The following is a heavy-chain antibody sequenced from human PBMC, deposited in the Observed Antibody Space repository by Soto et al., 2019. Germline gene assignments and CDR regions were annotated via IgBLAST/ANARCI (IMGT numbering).Heavy chain of an antibody. Sequence: GGSLRLSCAASGFTFSSYSMNWVRQAPGKGLEWVSYISSSSSTIYYADSVKGRFTISRDNAKNSLYLQMNRLRAEDTAVYYCARERQNGQYSYGFDYWGQGTLVTVSS. J-gene: IGHJ4*02. D-gene: IGHD5-18*01. CDR1: GFTFSSYS. V-gene: IGHV3-48*04. CDR2: ISSSSSTI. CDR3: ARERQNGQYSYGFDY.